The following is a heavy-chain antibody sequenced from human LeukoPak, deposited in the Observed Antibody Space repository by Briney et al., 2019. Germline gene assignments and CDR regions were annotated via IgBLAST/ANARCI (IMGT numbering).Heavy chain of an antibody. D-gene: IGHD5-18*01. CDR3: ARGSGYSYAFTGRERTKSRLDY. V-gene: IGHV3-30*03. CDR2: ISFDGSIK. Sequence: GGSLRLSCAASGFTFSNYGMHWVRQAPGKGLEWVAVISFDGSIKYYADSVKGRFTISRDSAKNTLYLQMNSLRAADTALYYCARGSGYSYAFTGRERTKSRLDYWGQGTLVTVSS. J-gene: IGHJ4*02. CDR1: GFTFSNYG.